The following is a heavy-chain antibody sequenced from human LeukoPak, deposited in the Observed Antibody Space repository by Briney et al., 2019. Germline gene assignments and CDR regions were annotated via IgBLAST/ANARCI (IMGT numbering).Heavy chain of an antibody. D-gene: IGHD1-26*01. CDR3: AKRGADIGGRYFDY. J-gene: IGHJ4*02. V-gene: IGHV3-9*01. CDR1: GVAFERFA. CDR2: LTWNSART. Sequence: PSRSLRLSCVASGVAFERFAMHWVRQPPGKGLEWISGLTWNSARTLYADSVRGRFTISRDNAKNTLYLQMNSLRAEDTAVYYCAKRGADIGGRYFDYWGQGILVTVSS.